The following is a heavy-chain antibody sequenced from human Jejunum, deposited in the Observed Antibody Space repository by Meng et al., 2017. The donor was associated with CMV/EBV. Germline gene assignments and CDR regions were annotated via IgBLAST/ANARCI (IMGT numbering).Heavy chain of an antibody. CDR3: ARHRVSIVASSSWFDT. V-gene: IGHV4-39*01. D-gene: IGHD2/OR15-2a*01. CDR2: IHSSGTT. J-gene: IGHJ5*02. CDR1: GGSLNNYY. Sequence: SGGSLNNYYWGWIRQPPGKGLEWIATIHSSGTTFSNPSIKSRVTISVDTSKSQFSLNLDSVTATDTAVYYCARHRVSIVASSSWFDTWGQGTLVTVSS.